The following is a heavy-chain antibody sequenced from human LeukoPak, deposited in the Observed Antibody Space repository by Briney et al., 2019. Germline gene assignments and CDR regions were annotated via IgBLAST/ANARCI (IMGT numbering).Heavy chain of an antibody. CDR2: IDPNSGGT. CDR3: ARGISTTMVRGVITNYFDL. J-gene: IGHJ2*01. Sequence: ASVKVSCKASEYTFTGYYMHWVRQAPGQGLEWMGWIDPNSGGTNYAQKFLGSVTMTGDTSINTAFMEIRRLRSDDTAIYYCARGISTTMVRGVITNYFDLWGRGSLVTVSS. V-gene: IGHV1-2*02. CDR1: EYTFTGYY. D-gene: IGHD3-10*01.